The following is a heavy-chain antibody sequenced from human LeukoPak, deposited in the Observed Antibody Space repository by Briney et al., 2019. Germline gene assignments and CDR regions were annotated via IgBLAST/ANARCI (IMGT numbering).Heavy chain of an antibody. CDR2: IYYSGST. CDR3: ARSHDYWFDP. Sequence: PSETLSLTCTVSGGSISSSSYYWGWIRQPPGKGLEWIGSIYYSGSTYYNPSLKSRVTISVDTSKNQFSLKLSSVTAADTAVYYCARSHDYWFDPWGQGTLVTVSS. D-gene: IGHD1-1*01. J-gene: IGHJ5*02. V-gene: IGHV4-39*07. CDR1: GGSISSSSYY.